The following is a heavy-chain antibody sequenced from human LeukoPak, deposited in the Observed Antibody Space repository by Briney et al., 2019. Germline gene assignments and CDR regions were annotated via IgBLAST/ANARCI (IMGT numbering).Heavy chain of an antibody. Sequence: SETLSLTCSVSGGSISSGGYYWSWIRQPPGKGLEWIGYIYHSGNVYVSASTLYNPSLKTRVSISVDLSKNQFFLDLRSLTAADTAVYYCARDVSDPWYYFDYWGQGTLVTVSS. D-gene: IGHD2-21*02. CDR2: IYHSGNV. J-gene: IGHJ4*02. CDR1: GGSISSGGYY. V-gene: IGHV4-30-2*01. CDR3: ARDVSDPWYYFDY.